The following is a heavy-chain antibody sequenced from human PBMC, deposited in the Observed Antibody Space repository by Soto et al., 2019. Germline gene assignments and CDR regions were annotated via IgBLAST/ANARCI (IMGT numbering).Heavy chain of an antibody. V-gene: IGHV1-69*08. Sequence: QVRLVQSGAEVQKPGSSVRVSCKASGGTFSNFILTWVRQAPGQGLEWMGRIIPILGTITYAQKFQGRVTITADKSSSTAYMELGSLRSEDTAVYYCARGAYDPPYYYFYMDVWGKGTTVTVSS. D-gene: IGHD5-12*01. CDR3: ARGAYDPPYYYFYMDV. J-gene: IGHJ6*03. CDR1: GGTFSNFI. CDR2: IIPILGTI.